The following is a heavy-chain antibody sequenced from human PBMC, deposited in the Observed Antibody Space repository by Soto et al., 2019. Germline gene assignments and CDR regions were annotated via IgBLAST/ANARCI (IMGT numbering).Heavy chain of an antibody. CDR3: ARGVATFDYYYYGMAV. J-gene: IGHJ6*02. Sequence: GASVNVSCKASGGTFSSYAISWVRQAPGQGLEWMGGIIPIFGTANYAQKFQGRVTITADESTSTAYMELSSLRSEDTAVYYCARGVATFDYYYYGMAVWGQGTTVTAP. V-gene: IGHV1-69*13. CDR2: IIPIFGTA. D-gene: IGHD5-12*01. CDR1: GGTFSSYA.